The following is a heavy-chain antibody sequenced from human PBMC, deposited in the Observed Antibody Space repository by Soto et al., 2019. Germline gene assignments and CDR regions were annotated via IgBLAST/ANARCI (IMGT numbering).Heavy chain of an antibody. V-gene: IGHV1-69*12. D-gene: IGHD3-22*01. CDR2: IIPVFGTP. CDR1: GGSFSNYG. J-gene: IGHJ6*02. Sequence: QVQVVQSGAEVKKPGSSMKVSCKASGGSFSNYGISWVRQAPGQGLEWMGGIIPVFGTPHYAQKFQDRVTITADESTSTVYMEVSSLTSDDTAVYYCARGDATKIIVTTYYSLDVWGQGTTVTVSS. CDR3: ARGDATKIIVTTYYSLDV.